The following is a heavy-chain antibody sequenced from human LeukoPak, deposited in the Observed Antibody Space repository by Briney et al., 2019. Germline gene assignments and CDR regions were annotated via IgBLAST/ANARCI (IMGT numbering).Heavy chain of an antibody. CDR1: GGSISSYY. J-gene: IGHJ4*02. Sequence: SETLSLTCTVPGGSISSYYWSWIRQPAGKGLEWIGRIYTSGSTNYNPSLKSRVTMSVDTSKNQFSLKLSSVTAADTAVYYCVVVTATYYFDYWGQGTLVTVSS. V-gene: IGHV4-4*07. CDR3: VVVTATYYFDY. CDR2: IYTSGST. D-gene: IGHD2-21*02.